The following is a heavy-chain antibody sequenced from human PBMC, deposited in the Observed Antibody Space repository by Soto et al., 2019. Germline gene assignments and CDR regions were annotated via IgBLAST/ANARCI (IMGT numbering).Heavy chain of an antibody. CDR1: GFTFSSYA. CDR2: ISGSGGST. J-gene: IGHJ6*03. V-gene: IGHV3-23*01. Sequence: GGSLRLSCAASGFTFSSYAMSWVRQAPGKGLEWVSAISGSGGSTYYADSVKGRFTISRDNSKNTLYLQMNSLRAEDTAVYYCAKSFYLYGSGSYYHYYYYMDVWGKGTTVTVSS. D-gene: IGHD3-10*01. CDR3: AKSFYLYGSGSYYHYYYYMDV.